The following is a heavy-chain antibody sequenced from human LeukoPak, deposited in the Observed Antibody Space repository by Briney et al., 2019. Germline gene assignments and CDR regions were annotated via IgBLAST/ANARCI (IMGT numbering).Heavy chain of an antibody. V-gene: IGHV4-59*01. Sequence: SETLSLTCTVSGGSISSYYWSWIRQPPGKGLEWIGYIYYSGSNNYNPSLKSRVTISVDTSKNQFSLKLSSVTAADTAVYYCARERTDYGSGSYYTDYWGQGTLVTVSS. J-gene: IGHJ4*02. D-gene: IGHD3-10*01. CDR3: ARERTDYGSGSYYTDY. CDR2: IYYSGSN. CDR1: GGSISSYY.